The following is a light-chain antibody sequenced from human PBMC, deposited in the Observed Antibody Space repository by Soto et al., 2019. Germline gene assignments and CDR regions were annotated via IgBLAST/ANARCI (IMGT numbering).Light chain of an antibody. J-gene: IGLJ1*01. V-gene: IGLV1-51*01. CDR1: SSVIGNNY. CDR2: DNN. Sequence: QSVLTQPPSVSAAPGQKVTISCSGSSSVIGNNYLCWYQQLPGTAPKLLIYDNNKRPSGIPDRFSGSKSGTSATLGITGLQTGDEADYYCGTWDSSLSVGVFGTGTKLTVL. CDR3: GTWDSSLSVGV.